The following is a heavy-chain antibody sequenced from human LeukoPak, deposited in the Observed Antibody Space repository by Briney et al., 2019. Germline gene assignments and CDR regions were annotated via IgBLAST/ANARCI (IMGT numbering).Heavy chain of an antibody. CDR2: IYYSGST. J-gene: IGHJ4*02. Sequence: PSGTLSLTCTVSGDSMSSFYWSWIRQPPGKGLEWLGYIYYSGSTNYNPSLKSRVTISIDTSKNQFSLKLNSLTAADTAVYYCARGVVAVAGRVFDYWGQGTLVTVSS. V-gene: IGHV4-59*01. D-gene: IGHD6-19*01. CDR3: ARGVVAVAGRVFDY. CDR1: GDSMSSFY.